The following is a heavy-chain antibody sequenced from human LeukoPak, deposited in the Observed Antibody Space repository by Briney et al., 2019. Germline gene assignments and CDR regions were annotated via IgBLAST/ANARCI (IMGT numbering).Heavy chain of an antibody. CDR3: ARGVVMVYDPSWFDP. J-gene: IGHJ5*02. CDR2: ISSGGSTI. CDR1: GFTFSSYE. D-gene: IGHD2-8*01. Sequence: GGSLRLSCAASGFTFSSYEMNWVRQAPGKGLEWVSYISSGGSTIYYADSVKGRFTISRDNAKNSLYLQMNSLRAEDTAVYYCARGVVMVYDPSWFDPWGQGTLVTVSS. V-gene: IGHV3-48*03.